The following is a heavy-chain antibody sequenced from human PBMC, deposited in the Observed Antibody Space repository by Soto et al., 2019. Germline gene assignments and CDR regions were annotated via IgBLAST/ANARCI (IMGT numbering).Heavy chain of an antibody. CDR1: GGSISSGGYY. D-gene: IGHD6-6*01. CDR2: IYYSGST. V-gene: IGHV4-31*03. Sequence: SETLSLTCTVSGGSISSGGYYWSWIRQHPGKGLEWIGYIYYSGSTNYNPSLKSRVTISVDTSKNQFSLKLSSVTAADTAVYYCARPATLYSSSTTTLWYFDYWGQGTLVTVSS. CDR3: ARPATLYSSSTTTLWYFDY. J-gene: IGHJ4*02.